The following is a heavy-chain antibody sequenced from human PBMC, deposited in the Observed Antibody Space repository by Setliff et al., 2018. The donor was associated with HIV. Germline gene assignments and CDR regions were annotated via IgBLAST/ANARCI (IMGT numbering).Heavy chain of an antibody. J-gene: IGHJ3*02. CDR1: GGSISSDY. D-gene: IGHD3-10*01. Sequence: SETLSLTCTVSGGSISSDYWSWIRQPAGKGLEWIGRVYISGSTNYSPSLRSRVTMSVDTSKNQVSLKLSSVTAADTAVYYWARDRAGWDGQVILYGLDIWGQGTMVTVSS. V-gene: IGHV4-4*07. CDR2: VYISGST. CDR3: ARDRAGWDGQVILYGLDI.